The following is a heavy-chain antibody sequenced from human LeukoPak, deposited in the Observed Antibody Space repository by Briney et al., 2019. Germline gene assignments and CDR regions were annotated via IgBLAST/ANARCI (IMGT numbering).Heavy chain of an antibody. J-gene: IGHJ3*02. Sequence: SETLSLTCAVYGRSFSGYYWSWIRPPPGKGLEWIGEINHSGSTNYNPSLKSRVTISVDTSKNQFSLKLSSVTAADTAVYYCARAYCQLRGHAFDIWGQGTMVTVSS. V-gene: IGHV4-34*01. CDR2: INHSGST. D-gene: IGHD2-21*02. CDR1: GRSFSGYY. CDR3: ARAYCQLRGHAFDI.